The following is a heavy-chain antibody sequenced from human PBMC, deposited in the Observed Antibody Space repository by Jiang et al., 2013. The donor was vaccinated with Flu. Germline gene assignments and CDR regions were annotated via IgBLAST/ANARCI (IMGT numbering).Heavy chain of an antibody. J-gene: IGHJ4*02. Sequence: QLLESGGGLVKPGGSLRLSCAASGFTFSSYEMNWVRQAPGKGLEWVSYISSSGSTIYYADSVKGRFTISRDNAKNSLYLQMNSLRAEDTAVYYCAKGFSGIQLWLMDYWGQGTLVTVSS. CDR3: AKGFSGIQLWLMDY. CDR2: ISSSGSTI. V-gene: IGHV3-48*03. D-gene: IGHD5-18*01. CDR1: GFTFSSYE.